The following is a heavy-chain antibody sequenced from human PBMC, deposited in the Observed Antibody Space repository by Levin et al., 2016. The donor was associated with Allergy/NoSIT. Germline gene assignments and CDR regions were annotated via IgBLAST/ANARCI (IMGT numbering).Heavy chain of an antibody. J-gene: IGHJ4*02. V-gene: IGHV3-48*03. CDR3: ARGRYYFDY. CDR2: ISSSGSTI. Sequence: VRQAPGKGLEWVSYISSSGSTIYYADSVKGRFTISRDNAKNSLYLQMNSLRAEDTAVYYCARGRYYFDYWGQGTLVTVSS.